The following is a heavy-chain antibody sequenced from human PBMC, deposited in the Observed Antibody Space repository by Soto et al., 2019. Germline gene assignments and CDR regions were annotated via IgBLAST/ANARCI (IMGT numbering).Heavy chain of an antibody. CDR1: GFTFSSYA. Sequence: GSLRLSCAASGFTFSSYAMSWVRQAPGKGLEWVSAISGSGGSTYYADSVKGRFTISRDNSKNTLYLQMNSLRAEDTAVYYCAKEGPPSPIVVVPAAMWSSYYYYYYMDVWGKGTTVTVSS. V-gene: IGHV3-23*01. CDR2: ISGSGGST. D-gene: IGHD2-2*01. J-gene: IGHJ6*03. CDR3: AKEGPPSPIVVVPAAMWSSYYYYYYMDV.